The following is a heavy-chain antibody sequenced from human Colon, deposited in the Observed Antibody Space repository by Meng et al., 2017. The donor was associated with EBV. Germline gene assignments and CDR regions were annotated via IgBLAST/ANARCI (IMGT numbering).Heavy chain of an antibody. CDR2: IGHSGFT. CDR1: GGSISTSGYY. CDR3: VRSSAWVRTGFDP. D-gene: IGHD6-19*01. V-gene: IGHV4-39*01. Sequence: QSQLQESGPGLVRPPEALSLTRSVSGGSISTSGYYWGWIRQPPGKGLEWIGSIGHSGFTYYPPSLKSRVAVSLDTSKSQFSLMLTSVTAADTAVYYCVRSSAWVRTGFDPWGQGTLVTVSS. J-gene: IGHJ5*02.